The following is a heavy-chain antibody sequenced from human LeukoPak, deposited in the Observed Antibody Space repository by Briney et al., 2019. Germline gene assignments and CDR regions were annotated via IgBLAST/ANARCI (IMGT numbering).Heavy chain of an antibody. V-gene: IGHV4-38-2*02. CDR2: IYHSGST. CDR3: ARVPFTIAFDY. J-gene: IGHJ4*02. Sequence: SETLSLTCTVSGYSISSGYYWGWIRQPPGKGLEWIGSIYHSGSTYYNPSLKSRVTISVDTSKNQFSLKLSSVTAADTAVYYCARVPFTIAFDYWGQGTLVTVSS. CDR1: GYSISSGYY. D-gene: IGHD3-10*01.